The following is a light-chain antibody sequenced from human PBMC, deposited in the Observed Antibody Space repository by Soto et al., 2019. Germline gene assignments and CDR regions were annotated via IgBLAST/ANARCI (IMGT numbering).Light chain of an antibody. CDR1: QGIRND. Sequence: AIQTPTFPSSLSASVGDIFTITFRASQGIRNDLGWYKPKSGRAPKILIFGASTLQSGVPSRFSGSGSGKDGTLTISRLQPEEGATDYGIHEYNYPYTVGKGTKLDI. V-gene: IGKV1-6*01. CDR3: IHEYNYPYT. J-gene: IGKJ2*01. CDR2: GAS.